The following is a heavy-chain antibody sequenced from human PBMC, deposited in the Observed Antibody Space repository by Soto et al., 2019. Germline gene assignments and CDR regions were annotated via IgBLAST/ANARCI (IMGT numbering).Heavy chain of an antibody. Sequence: PSETLSLTCTVSGGSISSYYWSWIRQPPGKGLEWIGYIYYSGSTNYNPSLKSRVTISVDTSKNQFSLKLSSVTAADTAVYYCARVSFGMNWNDVSLYDYWGQGTLVTVSS. D-gene: IGHD1-1*01. J-gene: IGHJ4*02. CDR1: GGSISSYY. CDR2: IYYSGST. V-gene: IGHV4-59*01. CDR3: ARVSFGMNWNDVSLYDY.